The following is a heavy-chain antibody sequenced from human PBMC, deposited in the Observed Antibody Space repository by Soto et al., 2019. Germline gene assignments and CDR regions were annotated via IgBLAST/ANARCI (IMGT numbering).Heavy chain of an antibody. CDR2: IKKDGSEK. J-gene: IGHJ6*02. CDR3: AAFLGMDV. D-gene: IGHD3-3*02. CDR1: GFTFSNYW. V-gene: IGHV3-7*05. Sequence: EVQLVESGGGVVQPGGSLRLSCAVSGFTFSNYWMSWVRQAPGKGLEWVPNIKKDGSEKYYVDSVKGRFIISRDNGKKSLYLQMNDLRAEDTAVYYCAAFLGMDVWGQGTTVTVSS.